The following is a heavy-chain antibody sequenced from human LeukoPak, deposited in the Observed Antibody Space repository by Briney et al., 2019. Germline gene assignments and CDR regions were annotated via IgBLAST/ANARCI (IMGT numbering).Heavy chain of an antibody. V-gene: IGHV1-8*01. J-gene: IGHJ4*02. D-gene: IGHD4-23*01. CDR2: MNPNSGNT. Sequence: GASVKVSXKASGYTFTSYDINWVRQAAGQGLEWMGWMNPNSGNTGYAQKFQGRVTMTRNTYISTAYMELSSLRSEDTAVYYCARNPANDYGGNDQDYWGQGTLVTVSS. CDR1: GYTFTSYD. CDR3: ARNPANDYGGNDQDY.